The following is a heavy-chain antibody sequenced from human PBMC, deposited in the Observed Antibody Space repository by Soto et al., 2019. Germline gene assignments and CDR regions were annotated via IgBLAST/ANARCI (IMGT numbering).Heavy chain of an antibody. J-gene: IGHJ6*02. Sequence: QITLKESGPTLVKPTQTLTLTCTFSGLSLSTTGVGVGWIRQPPGKALEWLALIYWDDDKRYSPSLKSRLTSTTDTSNTQVVLTLTHMDPVHTATYYCVQSRCGAECLQSYSSHSYYGLDVWGQGTTVTVSS. V-gene: IGHV2-5*02. CDR1: GLSLSTTGVG. CDR2: IYWDDDK. CDR3: VQSRCGAECLQSYSSHSYYGLDV. D-gene: IGHD2-21*01.